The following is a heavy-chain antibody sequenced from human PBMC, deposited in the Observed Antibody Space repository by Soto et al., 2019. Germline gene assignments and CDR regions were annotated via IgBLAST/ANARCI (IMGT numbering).Heavy chain of an antibody. J-gene: IGHJ6*02. V-gene: IGHV3-48*02. Sequence: GGSLRLSCAASGFTFSSYSMNWVRQAPGKGLEWVSYISSSSSTIYYADSVKGRFTISRDNAKNSLYLQMNSLRDEDTAVYYCARGGPGSYDFPYGMDVWGQGTTVTVSS. CDR2: ISSSSSTI. CDR3: ARGGPGSYDFPYGMDV. D-gene: IGHD3-3*01. CDR1: GFTFSSYS.